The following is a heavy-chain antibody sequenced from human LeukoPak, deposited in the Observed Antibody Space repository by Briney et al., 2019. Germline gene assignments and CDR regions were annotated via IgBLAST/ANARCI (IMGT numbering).Heavy chain of an antibody. CDR3: VKVTPAVAAGGAFDV. CDR1: GFTFSHHW. J-gene: IGHJ3*01. CDR2: INWNSRTT. Sequence: GGSLRLSCATSGFTFSHHWMSWVRQAPGKGLEWVSGINWNSRTTAYADSVKGRFTVSRDNAKRSLFLEMDSLRAEDTALYYCVKVTPAVAAGGAFDVWGQGTMVTVSS. V-gene: IGHV3-9*01. D-gene: IGHD6-19*01.